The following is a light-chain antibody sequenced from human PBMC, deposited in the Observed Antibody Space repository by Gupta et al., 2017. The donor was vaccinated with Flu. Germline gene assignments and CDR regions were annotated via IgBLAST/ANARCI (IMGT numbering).Light chain of an antibody. CDR2: GDN. Sequence: IYGTGAGSNIVADHDVHWYQQLPHSAPKLLIFGDNNRPSGVPERFSGSRSDPSASLTITGLRPEEEADYYCRSYDAYPSAGIFGVVTTLTVL. CDR3: RSYDAYPSAGI. J-gene: IGLJ2*01. V-gene: IGLV1-40*01. CDR1: GSNIVADHD.